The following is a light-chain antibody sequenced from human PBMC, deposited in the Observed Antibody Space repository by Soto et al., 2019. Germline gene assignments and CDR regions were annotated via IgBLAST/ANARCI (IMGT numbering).Light chain of an antibody. V-gene: IGKV3-15*01. Sequence: EIVMTQSPATLSVSPGERATLSCRVSQSVGTYLAWYQQKPGQAPRILIYGASTRAAGISPRFSGGGSGTEFTLTISSLQSEDFAVYHCQQYNDWPRTFGQGTK. CDR3: QQYNDWPRT. J-gene: IGKJ1*01. CDR2: GAS. CDR1: QSVGTY.